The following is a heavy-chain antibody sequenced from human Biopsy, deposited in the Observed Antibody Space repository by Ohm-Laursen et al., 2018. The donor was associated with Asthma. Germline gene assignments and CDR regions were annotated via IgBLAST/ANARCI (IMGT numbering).Heavy chain of an antibody. D-gene: IGHD4-17*01. CDR3: ARVAYGDLTCFDP. Sequence: GSLRLSCTASGFTFSSYWMHWVRQAPGKGLVWVSRINSDGSSTSYADSVKGRFTISRDNAKNTLYLQMKSLRAEDTAVYYCARVAYGDLTCFDPWGQGTLVTVSS. CDR1: GFTFSSYW. CDR2: INSDGSST. J-gene: IGHJ5*02. V-gene: IGHV3-74*01.